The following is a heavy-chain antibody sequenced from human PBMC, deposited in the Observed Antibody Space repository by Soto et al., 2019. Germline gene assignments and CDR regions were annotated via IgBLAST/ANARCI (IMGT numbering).Heavy chain of an antibody. J-gene: IGHJ4*02. CDR2: IYHNGSP. Sequence: SETHSLTCVVSGGYISSTNWWTWVRQPPGKRLEWIGEIYHNGSPTYSPSLRGRATISVDKSNNQFSLKLTSATAADTAVYYCARDKITGLFDYWGQGTLVTVSS. V-gene: IGHV4-4*02. CDR3: ARDKITGLFDY. CDR1: GGYISSTNW. D-gene: IGHD2-8*02.